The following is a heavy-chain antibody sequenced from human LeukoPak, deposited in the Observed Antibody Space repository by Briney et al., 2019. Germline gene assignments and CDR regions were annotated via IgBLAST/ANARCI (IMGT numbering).Heavy chain of an antibody. CDR3: ARGPYYDFWSGYSRFDP. CDR1: GFTFSNYD. J-gene: IGHJ5*02. D-gene: IGHD3-3*01. Sequence: GGSLRLSCAASGFTFSNYDMHWVRQPTGKGLEWVAAIAIGGDTYYPASVKGRFTISRENAKNSLYLQMNSLRAGDTAVYYCARGPYYDFWSGYSRFDPWGQGTLVTVSS. V-gene: IGHV3-13*01. CDR2: IAIGGDT.